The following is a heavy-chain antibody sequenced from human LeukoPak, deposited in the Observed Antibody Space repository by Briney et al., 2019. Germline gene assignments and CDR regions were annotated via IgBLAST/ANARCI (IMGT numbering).Heavy chain of an antibody. D-gene: IGHD1-20*01. Sequence: GGSLRLSCAASGFTFSTYWMSWVRHAPEKAREWVANIGPDGSETQHVDSVKGRFTTSRDNAKNSLFLQMNGLRAEDTAIYYCARIWYFGDNNWRYFDYWGQGTLVTVSS. CDR3: ARIWYFGDNNWRYFDY. J-gene: IGHJ4*02. V-gene: IGHV3-7*01. CDR1: GFTFSTYW. CDR2: IGPDGSET.